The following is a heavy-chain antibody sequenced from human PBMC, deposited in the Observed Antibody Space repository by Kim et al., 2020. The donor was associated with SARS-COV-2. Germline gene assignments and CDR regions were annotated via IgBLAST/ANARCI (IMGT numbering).Heavy chain of an antibody. CDR1: GFTFSSYA. CDR3: ARDDLGYPFPEPNLDY. D-gene: IGHD5-18*01. Sequence: GGSLRLSCAASGFTFSSYAMHWVRQAPGKGLEWVAVISYDGSNKYYADSVKGRFTISRDNSKNTLYLQMNSLRAEDTAVYYCARDDLGYPFPEPNLDYWGQGTLVTVSS. V-gene: IGHV3-30-3*01. CDR2: ISYDGSNK. J-gene: IGHJ4*02.